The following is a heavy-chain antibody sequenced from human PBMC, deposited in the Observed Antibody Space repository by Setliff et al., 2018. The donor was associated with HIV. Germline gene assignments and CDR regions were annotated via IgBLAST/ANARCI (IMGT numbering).Heavy chain of an antibody. CDR1: GGSISTNYYY. D-gene: IGHD1-1*01. CDR3: TREGRGDPAMATTRIDY. J-gene: IGHJ4*02. CDR2: IYYTGFA. V-gene: IGHV4-39*02. Sequence: PSETLSLTCSVSGGSISTNYYYWSWIRQHPGKGLEWIGYIYYTGFAYYNPSLKSRVTISLDTSKTHFFLNLTSVTDADTAVYFCTREGRGDPAMATTRIDYWGQGKLVTVSS.